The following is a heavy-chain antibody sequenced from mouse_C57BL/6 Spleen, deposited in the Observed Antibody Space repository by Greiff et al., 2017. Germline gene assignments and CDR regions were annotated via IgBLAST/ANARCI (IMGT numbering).Heavy chain of an antibody. D-gene: IGHD1-1*01. CDR3: ARRCYGSSYDWYFDV. CDR2: IDPSDSYA. V-gene: IGHV1-69*01. J-gene: IGHJ1*03. Sequence: QVQLQQPGAELVMPGASVKLSCKASGYTFTSYWMHWVKQRPGQGLEWIGEIDPSDSYANYNHKFKGKSTLTVDKSSSTAYMQLSSLTSEDSAVYYCARRCYGSSYDWYFDVWGTGTTVTVSS. CDR1: GYTFTSYW.